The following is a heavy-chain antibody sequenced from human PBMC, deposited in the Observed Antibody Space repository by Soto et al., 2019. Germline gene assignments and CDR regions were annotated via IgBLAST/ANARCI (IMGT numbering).Heavy chain of an antibody. CDR3: ARPGYYYDSSGYYSPVLNAFEI. Sequence: AGESLKISCKGSGYSFTSYWIGWVRQMPGKGLEWMGIIYPGDSDTRYSPSFQGQVTISADKSLSTAYLQWSSLKASDTAMYHCARPGYYYDSSGYYSPVLNAFEIWGQGTMCTVSS. D-gene: IGHD3-22*01. CDR2: IYPGDSDT. V-gene: IGHV5-51*01. CDR1: GYSFTSYW. J-gene: IGHJ3*02.